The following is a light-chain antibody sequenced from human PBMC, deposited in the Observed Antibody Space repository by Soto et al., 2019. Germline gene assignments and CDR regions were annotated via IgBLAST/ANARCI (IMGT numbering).Light chain of an antibody. CDR1: QSISSW. CDR2: DAS. CDR3: QQYHSYAPFD. J-gene: IGKJ3*01. Sequence: DIQMTQSPSTLSASVGDRVTVTCRASQSISSWLAWYQQKPGKAPKLLIYDASSLESGVPSRFSGSGSGTEFTLTISSLQPGDCATYYGQQYHSYAPFDVGLGTNVDIK. V-gene: IGKV1-5*01.